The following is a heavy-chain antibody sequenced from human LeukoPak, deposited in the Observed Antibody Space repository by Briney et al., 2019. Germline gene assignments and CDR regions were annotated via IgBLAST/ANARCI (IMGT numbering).Heavy chain of an antibody. J-gene: IGHJ4*02. D-gene: IGHD2-15*01. Sequence: SETLSLTCTVSGGSISSYYWSWIRQPAGKGLEWIGRIYTSRSTNYNPSLKSRVTMSVDTSKNQFSLKLSSVTAADTAVYYCARDPGDCSGGSCYSLDYFDYWGQGTLVTVSS. V-gene: IGHV4-4*07. CDR1: GGSISSYY. CDR3: ARDPGDCSGGSCYSLDYFDY. CDR2: IYTSRST.